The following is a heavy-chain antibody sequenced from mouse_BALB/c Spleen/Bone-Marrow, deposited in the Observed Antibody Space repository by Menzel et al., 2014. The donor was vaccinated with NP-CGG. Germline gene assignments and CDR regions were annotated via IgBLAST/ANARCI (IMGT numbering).Heavy chain of an antibody. CDR2: IHPGSGNT. J-gene: IGHJ3*01. Sequence: VKLVESGAELVRPGASVKLSYKALGYTFTDYEMHWVKQTPVNGLEWIGAIHPGSGNTAYSQKFKGKATLTADKSSSTAYMELSSLTSEDSAVYYCIRGNYRYSWFAYWGQGTLVTVSA. D-gene: IGHD2-14*01. CDR3: IRGNYRYSWFAY. V-gene: IGHV1-15*01. CDR1: GYTFTDYE.